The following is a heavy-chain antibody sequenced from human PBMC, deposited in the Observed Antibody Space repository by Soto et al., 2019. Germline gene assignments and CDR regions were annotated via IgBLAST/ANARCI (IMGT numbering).Heavy chain of an antibody. CDR2: ISGSGGST. Sequence: PGGSLRLSCAASGFTFSSYAMSWVRQAPGKGLEWVSAISGSGGSTYYADSVKGRFTISRDNSKNTLYLQMNSLRAEDTAVYYCAKDLSVALYSGSYYHFDYWGQGTLVTVSS. D-gene: IGHD1-26*01. J-gene: IGHJ4*02. V-gene: IGHV3-23*01. CDR3: AKDLSVALYSGSYYHFDY. CDR1: GFTFSSYA.